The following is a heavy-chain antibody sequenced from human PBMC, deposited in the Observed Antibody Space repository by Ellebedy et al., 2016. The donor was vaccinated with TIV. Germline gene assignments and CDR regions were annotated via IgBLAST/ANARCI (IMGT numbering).Heavy chain of an antibody. D-gene: IGHD3-16*01. CDR1: GGSISSSTYY. V-gene: IGHV4-39*01. Sequence: SETLSLTXTVSGGSISSSTYYWSWIRQPPGKGLEWIGCFFYGGSTDYNPSLKSRVTISVDTPKNQFSLRLSSVTAADTAVYYCARRIGARPPASWGQGTLVTVSS. CDR2: FFYGGST. J-gene: IGHJ5*02. CDR3: ARRIGARPPAS.